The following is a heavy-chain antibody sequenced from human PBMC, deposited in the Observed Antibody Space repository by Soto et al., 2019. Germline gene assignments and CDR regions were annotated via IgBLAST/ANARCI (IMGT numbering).Heavy chain of an antibody. CDR3: ARDSTQQFVRGIALGY. D-gene: IGHD2-8*01. CDR2: IWFDGSGQ. Sequence: QVQLVESGGGVVQPGGSLRLSCTASGFIFSNYGMHWVRQAPGKGLEWVAVIWFDGSGQYYAKSVKGRFTISRDNLQSTLYLQMNSVRVDDTAVYYCARDSTQQFVRGIALGYWGQGTLVTVSS. CDR1: GFIFSNYG. J-gene: IGHJ1*01. V-gene: IGHV3-33*01.